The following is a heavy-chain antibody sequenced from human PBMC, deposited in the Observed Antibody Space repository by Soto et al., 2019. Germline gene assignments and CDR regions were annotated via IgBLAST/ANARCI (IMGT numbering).Heavy chain of an antibody. CDR2: INHGGST. J-gene: IGHJ4*02. CDR3: ARAKVSCSSTSCYTDGIDY. D-gene: IGHD2-2*02. V-gene: IGHV4-34*01. Sequence: SETLSLTCAVYSGSFSGYYWSWIRQPPGKGLEWIGEINHGGSTNYNPSLKSRVTISVDTSKNQFSLKLSSVTAADTAVYYCARAKVSCSSTSCYTDGIDYWGQGTLVTVSS. CDR1: SGSFSGYY.